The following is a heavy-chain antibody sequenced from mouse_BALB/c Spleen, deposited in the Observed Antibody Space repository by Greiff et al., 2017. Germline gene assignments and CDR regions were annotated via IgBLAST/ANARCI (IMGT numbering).Heavy chain of an antibody. CDR1: GYTFSDYY. J-gene: IGHJ4*01. Sequence: EVHLVESGGGLVKPGGSVKLSCAASGYTFSDYYMYWVRQTPEKWLEWVATICDGGSYTNYPDSVKGRFTVSRDNAKSNLYLQISSLKSEDTAMYYCARVGNYYAFDYWGQGTSVTVSS. V-gene: IGHV5-4*02. CDR3: ARVGNYYAFDY. CDR2: ICDGGSYT.